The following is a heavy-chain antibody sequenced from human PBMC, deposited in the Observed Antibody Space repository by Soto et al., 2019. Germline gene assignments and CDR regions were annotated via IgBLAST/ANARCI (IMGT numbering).Heavy chain of an antibody. CDR1: GDSITSADYY. CDR2: IYYSGST. Sequence: QVQLQESGPGQVKPSQTLSLTCTVSGDSITSADYYWSWIRQPPGKGLEWIGFIYYSGSTYYKPSLNSRVTISVDTSKNQFSLKLSSVTAADTAVYYCARGGLGVIALWGQGTLVTVSS. D-gene: IGHD3-22*01. J-gene: IGHJ4*02. CDR3: ARGGLGVIAL. V-gene: IGHV4-30-4*01.